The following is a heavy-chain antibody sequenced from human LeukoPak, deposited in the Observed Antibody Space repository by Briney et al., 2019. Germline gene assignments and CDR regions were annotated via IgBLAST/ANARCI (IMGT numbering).Heavy chain of an antibody. CDR3: ARQGPYRNFDY. V-gene: IGHV4-59*08. Sequence: SGTLSLTCTVSGGSISSYYWSWIRQPPGKGLEWIGYIYYSGSTNYNPSLKSRVTISVDTSKNQFSLKLSSVTAADTAVYYCARQGPYRNFDYWGQGTLVTVSS. D-gene: IGHD1-26*01. J-gene: IGHJ4*02. CDR1: GGSISSYY. CDR2: IYYSGST.